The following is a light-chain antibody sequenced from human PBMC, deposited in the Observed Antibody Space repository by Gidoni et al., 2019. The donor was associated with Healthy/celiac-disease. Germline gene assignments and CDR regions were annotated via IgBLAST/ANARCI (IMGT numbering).Light chain of an antibody. CDR3: SSYTSSSTYV. J-gene: IGLJ1*01. V-gene: IGLV2-14*01. Sequence: QSALPQPASVSGSPGQTITIPCTGTSSDVGGYNYVSWYQQHPGKAPKLMSYDVSNRPSGVSNRFSGSKSGNTASLTISGLQAEDEADYYCSSYTSSSTYVFGTGTKVTVL. CDR2: DVS. CDR1: SSDVGGYNY.